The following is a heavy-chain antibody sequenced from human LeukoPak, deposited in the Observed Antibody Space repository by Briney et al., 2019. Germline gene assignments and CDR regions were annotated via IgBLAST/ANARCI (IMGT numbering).Heavy chain of an antibody. CDR2: IIPIFGTI. V-gene: IGHV1-69*01. Sequence: ASVKVSCKASGGTFSSYAISWVRQAPGQGLEWMGGIIPIFGTINYAQKFLGRVTITADESTNTAYMELSSLRSEDTAAYYCARAPQTGPHYYGMDVWGKGTTVTVSS. CDR3: ARAPQTGPHYYGMDV. CDR1: GGTFSSYA. J-gene: IGHJ6*04. D-gene: IGHD3-9*01.